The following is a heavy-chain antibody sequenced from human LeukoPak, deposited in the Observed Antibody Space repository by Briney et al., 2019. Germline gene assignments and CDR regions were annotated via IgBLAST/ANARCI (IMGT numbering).Heavy chain of an antibody. CDR2: ISHSGST. V-gene: IGHV4-34*01. CDR1: GGSFSGYY. CDR3: ARGAYVLLWFGDTHSFDP. Sequence: SETLSLTCAVYGGSFSGYYWSWIRQPPGKGLEWIGEISHSGSTNYNPSLKSRVTISVDTSKNQFSLKLSSVTAADTAVYYCARGAYVLLWFGDTHSFDPWGQGTLVTVSS. J-gene: IGHJ5*02. D-gene: IGHD3-10*01.